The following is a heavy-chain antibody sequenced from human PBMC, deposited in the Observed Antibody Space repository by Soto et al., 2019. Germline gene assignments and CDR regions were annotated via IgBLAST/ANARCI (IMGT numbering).Heavy chain of an antibody. V-gene: IGHV1-69*02. CDR2: IIPILGIA. D-gene: IGHD5-12*01. Sequence: QVQLVQSGAEVKKPGSSVKVSCKASGSTFSSYTISWVRQAPGQGLEWMGRIIPILGIANYAQKFQGRVTITADKSTSTAYMELSSLRSEDTAVYYCAREDIVATATREYWGQGTLVTVSS. CDR3: AREDIVATATREY. J-gene: IGHJ4*02. CDR1: GSTFSSYT.